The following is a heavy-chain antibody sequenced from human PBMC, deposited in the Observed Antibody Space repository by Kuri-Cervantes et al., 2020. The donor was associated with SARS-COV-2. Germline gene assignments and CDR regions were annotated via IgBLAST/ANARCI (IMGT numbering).Heavy chain of an antibody. J-gene: IGHJ4*02. CDR2: ISSSSSTI. V-gene: IGHV3-48*01. CDR1: GFTFSSYS. D-gene: IGHD4-17*01. CDR3: AREATTVLPFDY. Sequence: LSLTCAASGFTFSSYSMNWVRQAPGKGLEWVSSISSSSSTIYYADSVKGRFTISRDNAKNSLYLQMNSLRAEDTAVYYCAREATTVLPFDYWGQGTLVTVSS.